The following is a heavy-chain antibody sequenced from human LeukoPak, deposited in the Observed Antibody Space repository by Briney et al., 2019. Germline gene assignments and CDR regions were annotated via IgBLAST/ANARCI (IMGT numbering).Heavy chain of an antibody. CDR1: GESVSSNSAA. CDR2: TYYMSKWYN. CDR3: AREDITMIVVVSGLDAFDI. J-gene: IGHJ3*02. V-gene: IGHV6-1*01. Sequence: SQTLSLTCAISGESVSSNSAAWNWIRQSPSRGLEWLGRTYYMSKWYNDYAVSVKSRITINPATSKNQFSLQVNSLTPKDTAVYYCAREDITMIVVVSGLDAFDIWGQGTMVTVSS. D-gene: IGHD3-22*01.